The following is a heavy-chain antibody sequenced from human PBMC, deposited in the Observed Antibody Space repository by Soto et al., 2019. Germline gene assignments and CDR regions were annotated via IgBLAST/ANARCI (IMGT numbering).Heavy chain of an antibody. V-gene: IGHV3-23*01. Sequence: EVRLLESGGGLVQPGGSLRLSCAASGFTFSNYFMTWVRQAPGKGLEWVSTIGNSGGNTYYADSVKGRFTISRDNSENALYLQMNSLRAEDTAVYYCATRTNNWGQGTLVTVSS. CDR2: IGNSGGNT. D-gene: IGHD1-7*01. J-gene: IGHJ4*02. CDR3: ATRTNN. CDR1: GFTFSNYF.